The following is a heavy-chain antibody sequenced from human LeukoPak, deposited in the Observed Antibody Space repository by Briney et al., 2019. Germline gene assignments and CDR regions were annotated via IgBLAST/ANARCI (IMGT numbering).Heavy chain of an antibody. D-gene: IGHD3-3*01. CDR2: ISGSGGST. V-gene: IGHV3-23*01. J-gene: IGHJ3*02. CDR3: AKEPSSYIYDFWSGGAFDI. CDR1: GFTFSSYA. Sequence: GGSLRLSCTASGFTFSSYAMSWVRQAPEKGLEWVSAISGSGGSTYYADSVKGRFTISRDNSKNTLYLQMNSLRAEDTAVYYCAKEPSSYIYDFWSGGAFDIWGQGTMVTVSS.